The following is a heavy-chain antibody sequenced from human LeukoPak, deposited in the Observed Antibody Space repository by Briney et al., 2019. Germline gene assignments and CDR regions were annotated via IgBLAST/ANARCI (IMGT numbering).Heavy chain of an antibody. CDR3: ARGSRDGYNLILDY. J-gene: IGHJ4*02. D-gene: IGHD5-24*01. CDR2: INPNSGGI. Sequence: ASVKVSCKASGYTFTGYYMHWVRQAPGQGLEWMGWINPNSGGINYAQKFQGWVTMTRDTSISTAYMELSRLRSDDTAVYYCARGSRDGYNLILDYWGQGTLVTVSS. V-gene: IGHV1-2*04. CDR1: GYTFTGYY.